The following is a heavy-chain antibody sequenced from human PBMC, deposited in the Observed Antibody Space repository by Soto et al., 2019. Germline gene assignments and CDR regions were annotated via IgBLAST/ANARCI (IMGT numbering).Heavy chain of an antibody. J-gene: IGHJ6*02. Sequence: QVQLVESGGGVVQPGRSLRLSCAASGFTFSSYAMHWVRQAPGKGLEWVAVISYDGSNKYYADSVKGRFTISRDNSKNTLYLQMNSLRAEDTAVYYCASGKGARVSYYYYGMDVWGQGTPVTGSS. CDR2: ISYDGSNK. V-gene: IGHV3-30-3*01. D-gene: IGHD1-26*01. CDR1: GFTFSSYA. CDR3: ASGKGARVSYYYYGMDV.